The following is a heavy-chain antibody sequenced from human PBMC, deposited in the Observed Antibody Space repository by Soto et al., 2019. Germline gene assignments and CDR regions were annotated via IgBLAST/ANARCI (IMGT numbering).Heavy chain of an antibody. J-gene: IGHJ4*02. Sequence: ASVKVSCKASGYTFTSYGINWVRQAPGRGLEWMGWINPGNGNTKYSQQFQGRVIIDRDTSASTAYMELSSLRPEDTAVYYCARGGSFASSNYLAYWGRGTLVTVSS. CDR2: INPGNGNT. CDR1: GYTFTSYG. D-gene: IGHD2-2*01. V-gene: IGHV1-3*01. CDR3: ARGGSFASSNYLAY.